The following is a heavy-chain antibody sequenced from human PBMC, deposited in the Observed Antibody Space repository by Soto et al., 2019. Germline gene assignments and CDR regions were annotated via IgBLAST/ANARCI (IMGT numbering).Heavy chain of an antibody. V-gene: IGHV5-10-1*01. D-gene: IGHD2-2*01. J-gene: IGHJ6*02. Sequence: GESLKISCKGSGYSFTSYWISWVRQMPGKGLEWMGRIDPSDSYTNYSPSFQGHGTISADKSISTAYLQWSSLKASDTAMYYCARQIDCSSTSCHYYYGMDVWGQGTTVTVSS. CDR2: IDPSDSYT. CDR3: ARQIDCSSTSCHYYYGMDV. CDR1: GYSFTSYW.